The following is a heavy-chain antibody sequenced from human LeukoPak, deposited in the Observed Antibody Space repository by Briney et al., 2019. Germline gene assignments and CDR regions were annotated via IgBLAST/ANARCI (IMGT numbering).Heavy chain of an antibody. Sequence: SETLSLTCAVYGGSFSGYYWSWIRQPPGKGLEWIGEINHSGSTNYNPSLKSRVTISVDTSKNQFSLKLSSVTAADTAVYYCARGSSPYYGSGSYYVDYWGQGTLVTVSS. D-gene: IGHD3-10*01. CDR1: GGSFSGYY. J-gene: IGHJ4*02. CDR3: ARGSSPYYGSGSYYVDY. V-gene: IGHV4-34*01. CDR2: INHSGST.